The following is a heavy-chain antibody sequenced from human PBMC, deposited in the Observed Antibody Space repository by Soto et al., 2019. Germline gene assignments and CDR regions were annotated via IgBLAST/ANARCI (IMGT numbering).Heavy chain of an antibody. D-gene: IGHD2-21*01. CDR3: AGGGHFGVVIDVFAS. J-gene: IGHJ4*02. V-gene: IGHV1-46*02. Sequence: GASVKVSCKSSGYPFNTYYLHWVRQAPGQGLEWMGMIHPSGGGSTYAQKFLGRVTMTMDSSTSTVFMGLTSLRSADTAVYYCAGGGHFGVVIDVFASGGQGTLVP. CDR2: IHPSGGGS. CDR1: GYPFNTYY.